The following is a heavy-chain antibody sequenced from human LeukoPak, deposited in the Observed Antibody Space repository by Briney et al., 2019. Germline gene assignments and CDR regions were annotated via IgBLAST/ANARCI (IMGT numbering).Heavy chain of an antibody. CDR1: GGSISSGGYY. J-gene: IGHJ4*02. V-gene: IGHV4-31*03. Sequence: KASQTLSLTCTVSGGSISSGGYYWSWIRQHPGKGLEWIGYIYYSGSTYYNPSLKSRVTISVDTSKNQFSLKLSSVTAADTAVYYCARRGGVGDYGDSTFDYWGQGTLVTVSS. CDR3: ARRGGVGDYGDSTFDY. D-gene: IGHD4-17*01. CDR2: IYYSGST.